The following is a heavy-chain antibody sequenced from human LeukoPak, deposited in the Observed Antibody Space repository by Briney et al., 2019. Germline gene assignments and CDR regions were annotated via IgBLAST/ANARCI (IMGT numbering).Heavy chain of an antibody. CDR3: AAAYRYFYDRGGYFDY. Sequence: ASVKVSCKASGFTFTTSAMQWVRQARGQRLEWIGWIVVGSGNTNYAQKFQERVTITRDMSTSTAYMEPSSLRSEDTAVYYCAAAYRYFYDRGGYFDYWGQGTLVTVSS. D-gene: IGHD3-22*01. J-gene: IGHJ4*02. CDR2: IVVGSGNT. CDR1: GFTFTTSA. V-gene: IGHV1-58*02.